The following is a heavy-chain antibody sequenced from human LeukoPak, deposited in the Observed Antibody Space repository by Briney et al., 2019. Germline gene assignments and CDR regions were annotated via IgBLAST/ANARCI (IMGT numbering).Heavy chain of an antibody. CDR3: AKERLTTTCFDY. D-gene: IGHD1-26*01. J-gene: IGHJ4*02. Sequence: GGSLRLSCAASGFSFGTYSMTWVRQAPGRGLEWVSIMSSSGGTTHYADSVKGRFTISRDNSKNTLYMQMNSLRAEDTVVYYCAKERLTTTCFDYWGQGTLVTVSS. CDR1: GFSFGTYS. V-gene: IGHV3-23*01. CDR2: MSSSGGTT.